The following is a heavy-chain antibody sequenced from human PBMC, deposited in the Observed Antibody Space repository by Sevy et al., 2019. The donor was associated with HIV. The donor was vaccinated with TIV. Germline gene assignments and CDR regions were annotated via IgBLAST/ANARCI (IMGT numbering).Heavy chain of an antibody. J-gene: IGHJ5*02. CDR1: GDSVSSNSAA. CDR2: TYYRSKWYN. Sequence: KQSQTLSLTCAISGDSVSSNSAAWNWTRQSPSRGLEWLGRTYYRSKWYNDYAVSVKSRITINPDTSKNQFSLQLNSVTPEDTAVYYCARDLGSSLNWFDPWGQGTLVTVSS. CDR3: ARDLGSSLNWFDP. D-gene: IGHD6-13*01. V-gene: IGHV6-1*01.